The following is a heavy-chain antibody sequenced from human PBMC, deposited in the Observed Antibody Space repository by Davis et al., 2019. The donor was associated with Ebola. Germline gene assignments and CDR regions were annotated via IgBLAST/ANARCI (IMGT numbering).Heavy chain of an antibody. CDR3: ARESVGLGN. CDR2: IYSGGST. CDR1: GFTFSSYA. J-gene: IGHJ4*02. V-gene: IGHV3-66*01. D-gene: IGHD3-16*01. Sequence: GGSLRLSCAASGFTFSSYAMHWVRQAPGKGLEWVSVIYSGGSTYYADSVKGRFTISRDNSKNTLYLQMNSLRAEDTAVYYCARESVGLGNWGQGTLVTVSS.